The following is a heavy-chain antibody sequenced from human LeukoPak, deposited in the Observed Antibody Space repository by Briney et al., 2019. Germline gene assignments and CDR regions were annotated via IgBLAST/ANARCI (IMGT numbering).Heavy chain of an antibody. CDR2: INPNSGGT. Sequence: GASVKVSCKASGYTFTGYYMHWVRQAPGQGLEWMGWINPNSGGTNYAQKFQGRVTMTRDTSISTAYMELSRLRSDDTAVYYCARLLSPGANYYDSSGPTDYWGQGTLVTVSS. D-gene: IGHD3-22*01. CDR1: GYTFTGYY. CDR3: ARLLSPGANYYDSSGPTDY. J-gene: IGHJ4*02. V-gene: IGHV1-2*02.